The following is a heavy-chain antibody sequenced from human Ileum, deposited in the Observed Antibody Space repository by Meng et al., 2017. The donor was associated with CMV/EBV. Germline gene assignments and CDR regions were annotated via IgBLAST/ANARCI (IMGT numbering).Heavy chain of an antibody. J-gene: IGHJ4*02. Sequence: GESLKISCAASGFSLTHYWMHWVRQAPGKGLEWVSSISSSSSYIYYADSVKGRFTISRDNAKNSLYLQMNSLRAEDTAVYYCARDVAAAGTGYWGQGTLVTVSS. CDR3: ARDVAAAGTGY. CDR2: ISSSSSYI. D-gene: IGHD6-13*01. V-gene: IGHV3-21*01. CDR1: GFSLTHYW.